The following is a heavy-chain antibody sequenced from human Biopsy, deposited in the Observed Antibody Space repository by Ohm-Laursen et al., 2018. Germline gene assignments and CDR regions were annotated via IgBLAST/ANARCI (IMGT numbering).Heavy chain of an antibody. CDR2: IIPMFNTG. V-gene: IGHV1-69*06. J-gene: IGHJ3*01. Sequence: EASVKVSCKSSGGTFSNSAINWVRQAPGQGLEWMGGIIPMFNTGKDAQNFQGRVTMTADKSTNTVYMELTSLRSDDTAMYYCARSMLGASTGDDAFDVWGQGTFVSVSS. D-gene: IGHD1-26*01. CDR3: ARSMLGASTGDDAFDV. CDR1: GGTFSNSA.